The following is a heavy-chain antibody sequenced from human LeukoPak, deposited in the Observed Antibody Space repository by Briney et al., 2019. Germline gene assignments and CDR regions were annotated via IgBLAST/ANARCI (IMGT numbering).Heavy chain of an antibody. J-gene: IGHJ4*02. CDR2: ISSSGSTI. CDR3: ARDKIVGATHFDY. V-gene: IGHV3-48*01. D-gene: IGHD1-26*01. CDR1: GFTFSTYG. Sequence: PGGSLRLSCAASGFTFSTYGMNWVRQAPGKGLEWVSYISSSGSTIYYADSVKGRFTISRDNARNSLYLQMNSLRAEDTAVYYCARDKIVGATHFDYWGQGTLVTVSS.